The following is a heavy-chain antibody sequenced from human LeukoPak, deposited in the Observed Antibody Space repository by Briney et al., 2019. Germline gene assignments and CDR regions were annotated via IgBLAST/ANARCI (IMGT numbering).Heavy chain of an antibody. D-gene: IGHD4/OR15-4a*01. CDR2: MWHDGDDG. J-gene: IGHJ6*03. Sequence: GGSLRLSCTASGFNFSVFGMHWVRQAPGKGLEWVALMWHDGDDGYYGDSVKGRFSISRDNSKNTLYLQMNSLRGEDTAVYYCARAGVRLPDYLFYYYYMDVWGRGTTVTVSS. CDR1: GFNFSVFG. V-gene: IGHV3-33*01. CDR3: ARAGVRLPDYLFYYYYMDV.